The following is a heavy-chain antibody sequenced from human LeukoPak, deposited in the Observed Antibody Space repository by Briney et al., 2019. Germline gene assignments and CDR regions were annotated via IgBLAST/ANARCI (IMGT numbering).Heavy chain of an antibody. V-gene: IGHV4-39*01. CDR2: IYNSGSI. CDR1: GGSISRSPYY. CDR3: ARQGPSAVARYYNYYMYV. Sequence: WETLSLTCTVSGGSISRSPYYWGWIRQPPGKGLEWIGRIYNSGSIDYNPSLRSRVTMSVDTSKNQFSLKLRSVTAADTAVYYCARQGPSAVARYYNYYMYVWGKGTTITVSS. D-gene: IGHD2-2*01. J-gene: IGHJ6*03.